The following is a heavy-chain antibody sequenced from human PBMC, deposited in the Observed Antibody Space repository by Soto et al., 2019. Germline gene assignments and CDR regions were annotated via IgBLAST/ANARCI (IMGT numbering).Heavy chain of an antibody. J-gene: IGHJ6*02. D-gene: IGHD3-22*01. CDR1: GFTFSSYA. CDR2: ISYDGSNK. CDR3: ARGPRWYYYDSSGYYRAFVSYGMDV. V-gene: IGHV3-30-3*01. Sequence: PGGSLRLSCAASGFTFSSYAMHWVRQAPGKGLEWVAVISYDGSNKYYADSAKGRFTISRDNSKNTLYLQMNSLRAEDTAVYYCARGPRWYYYDSSGYYRAFVSYGMDVWGQGTTVTVSS.